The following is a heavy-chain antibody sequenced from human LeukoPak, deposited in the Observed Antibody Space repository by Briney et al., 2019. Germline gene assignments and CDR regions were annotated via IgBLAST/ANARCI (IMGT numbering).Heavy chain of an antibody. D-gene: IGHD1-1*01. CDR3: ARDGGSYNFDI. CDR1: GFTFSAYT. V-gene: IGHV3-48*01. CDR2: ISTNSRTI. J-gene: IGHJ3*02. Sequence: GGSLRLSCAASGFTFSAYTMNWVRQAPGKGLEWVLYISTNSRTISYADSVKGRFTISRDNAKNSLFLQMNSLRAEDTAVYYCARDGGSYNFDIWGQGTMVTVSS.